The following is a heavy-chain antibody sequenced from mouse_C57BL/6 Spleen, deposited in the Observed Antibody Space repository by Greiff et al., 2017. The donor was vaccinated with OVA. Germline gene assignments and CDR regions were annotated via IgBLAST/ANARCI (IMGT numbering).Heavy chain of an antibody. J-gene: IGHJ2*01. Sequence: VQLQQSGAELVKPGASVKLSCKASGYTFTSYWMQWVKQRPGQGLEWIGEIDPSDSYTNYNQKFKGKATLTVDTSSSTAYMQLSSLTSEYSAVYYCARYDGYFDYWGQGTTLTVSS. V-gene: IGHV1-50*01. CDR2: IDPSDSYT. D-gene: IGHD2-3*01. CDR3: ARYDGYFDY. CDR1: GYTFTSYW.